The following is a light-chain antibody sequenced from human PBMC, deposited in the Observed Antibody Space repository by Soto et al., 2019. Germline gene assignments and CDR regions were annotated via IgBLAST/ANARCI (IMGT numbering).Light chain of an antibody. CDR1: NSGSKN. Sequence: SYELTQPLSVSVALGQTARITCGGNNSGSKNVHWYQQKPGQAPVLVIYRDSNRPSGIPERFSGSNSGNTATLTISRAQAGDEAGYCCQVWDSSTARVFGEGTKLTVL. CDR2: RDS. J-gene: IGLJ3*02. V-gene: IGLV3-9*01. CDR3: QVWDSSTARV.